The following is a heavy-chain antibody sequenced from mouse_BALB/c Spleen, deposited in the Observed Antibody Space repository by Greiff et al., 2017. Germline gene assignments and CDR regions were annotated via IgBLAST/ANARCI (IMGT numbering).Heavy chain of an antibody. Sequence: VQLQESGAELMKPGASVKISCKATGYTFSSYWIEWVKQRPGHGLEWIGEILPGSGSTNYNEKFKGKATFTADTSSNTAYMQLSSLTSEDSAVYYCARSYRYDGYYFDYWGQGTTLTVSS. J-gene: IGHJ2*01. V-gene: IGHV1-9*01. CDR3: ARSYRYDGYYFDY. CDR2: ILPGSGST. CDR1: GYTFSSYW. D-gene: IGHD2-14*01.